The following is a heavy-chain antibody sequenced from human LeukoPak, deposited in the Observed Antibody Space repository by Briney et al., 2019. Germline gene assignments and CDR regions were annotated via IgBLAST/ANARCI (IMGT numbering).Heavy chain of an antibody. CDR3: ARDRRMITFGGVIVTYGMDV. CDR1: GGSVSSTTYY. Sequence: SETLSLTCTVSGGSVSSTTYYWSWIRQPPGKGLEWIASINYSGSTYYNPSLKSRVTISVDTSKNQFSLKLSSVTAADTAVYYCARDRRMITFGGVIVTYGMDVWGQGTTVTVSS. D-gene: IGHD3-16*02. CDR2: INYSGST. J-gene: IGHJ6*02. V-gene: IGHV4-39*07.